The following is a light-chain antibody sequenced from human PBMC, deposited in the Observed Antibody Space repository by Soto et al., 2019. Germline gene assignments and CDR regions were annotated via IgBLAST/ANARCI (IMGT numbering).Light chain of an antibody. CDR1: QGISSW. Sequence: DIQMTQSPSFVSASVGDRVTITCRASQGISSWLAWYQHKPGRAPKLLIHDASGLESGVPSRFSGSGSGTDFTLTISSLQTKDFATYYYQQTTSFRITFGGGTKVEIK. J-gene: IGKJ4*01. CDR3: QQTTSFRIT. V-gene: IGKV1-12*01. CDR2: DAS.